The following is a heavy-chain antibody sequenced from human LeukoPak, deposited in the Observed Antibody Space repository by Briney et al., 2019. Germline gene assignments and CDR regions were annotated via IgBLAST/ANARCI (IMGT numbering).Heavy chain of an antibody. CDR3: ATCGCPPRYYYYYYMDV. V-gene: IGHV1-69*05. CDR2: IIPIFGTA. D-gene: IGHD6-25*01. J-gene: IGHJ6*03. Sequence: SVKVSCKASGGTFSSYAISWVRQAPGQGLEWMGRIIPIFGTANYAQKFQGRVTITTDESTSTAYMELSSLRSEDTAVYYCATCGCPPRYYYYYYMDVWGKGTTVTVSS. CDR1: GGTFSSYA.